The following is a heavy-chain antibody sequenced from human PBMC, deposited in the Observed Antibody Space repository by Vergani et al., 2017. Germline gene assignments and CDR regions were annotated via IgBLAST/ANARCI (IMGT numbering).Heavy chain of an antibody. Sequence: QMQLVQSGAEVKKTGSSVKVSCKASGYTFTYRYLHWVRQAPGQALEWMGWITPFNGNTNYAQKFQDRVTITRDRSMSTAYMELSSLRSEDTAMYYCTTDRPHEDYGTFDYWGQGTLVTVSS. CDR1: GYTFTYRY. J-gene: IGHJ4*02. D-gene: IGHD4-17*01. CDR3: TTDRPHEDYGTFDY. V-gene: IGHV1-45*02. CDR2: ITPFNGNT.